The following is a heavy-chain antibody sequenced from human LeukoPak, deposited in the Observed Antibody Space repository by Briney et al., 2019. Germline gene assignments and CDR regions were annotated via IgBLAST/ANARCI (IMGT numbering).Heavy chain of an antibody. CDR1: GGSISSYY. V-gene: IGHV4-59*08. CDR3: ARHDKNPNSSGYYYYY. Sequence: PSETLSLTCTVSGGSISSYYWSWIRQPPGKRVEWIGYIYYSGSTNYNPSLKSRVTISVDTSKNQFSLKLSSVTAEDTAVYYCARHDKNPNSSGYYYYYWGQGTLVTVSS. D-gene: IGHD3-22*01. CDR2: IYYSGST. J-gene: IGHJ4*02.